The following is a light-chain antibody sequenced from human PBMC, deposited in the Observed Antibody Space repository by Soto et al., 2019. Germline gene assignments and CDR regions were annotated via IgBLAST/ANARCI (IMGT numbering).Light chain of an antibody. J-gene: IGKJ4*01. CDR2: WAS. CDR3: QQYYSSPPT. V-gene: IGKV4-1*01. CDR1: QSVFYSSNNRNY. Sequence: DIVMTQSPDSLAVSLGERATFDCKSSQSVFYSSNNRNYLAWYQHKPGQPPKLLIYWASTRESGVPDRFSGSGSGTDFTPTISSLQAEDVAVYYCQQYYSSPPTFGGGTKVEIK.